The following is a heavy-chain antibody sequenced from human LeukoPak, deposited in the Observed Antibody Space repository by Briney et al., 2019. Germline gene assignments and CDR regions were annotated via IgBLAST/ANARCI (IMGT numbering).Heavy chain of an antibody. CDR3: AKRDDYSSGWPFDY. CDR1: GFTFSSYA. J-gene: IGHJ4*02. Sequence: GGSLRLSCAASGFTFSSYAMSWVRRAPGKGLGWVAFIRDDGSNKYYADSVKGRFTISRDNSKNTLYLQMNSLRAEDTAVYYCAKRDDYSSGWPFDYWGQGTLVTVSS. D-gene: IGHD6-19*01. CDR2: IRDDGSNK. V-gene: IGHV3-30*02.